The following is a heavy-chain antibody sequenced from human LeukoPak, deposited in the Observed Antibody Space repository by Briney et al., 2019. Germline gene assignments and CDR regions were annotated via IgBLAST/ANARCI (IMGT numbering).Heavy chain of an antibody. Sequence: GGSLRLSCAASGFTFSTYSMNWVRQAPGKGLEWVSYISSSSSTIYYADSVRGRFTISRDNAKNSLYLQMNSLRDEDTAVYYCARDLSPGSSGWYLGYWGQGTLVTVSS. D-gene: IGHD6-19*01. CDR3: ARDLSPGSSGWYLGY. CDR1: GFTFSTYS. J-gene: IGHJ4*02. CDR2: ISSSSSTI. V-gene: IGHV3-48*02.